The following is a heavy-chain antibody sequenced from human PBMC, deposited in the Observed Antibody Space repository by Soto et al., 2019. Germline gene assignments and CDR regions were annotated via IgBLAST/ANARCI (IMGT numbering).Heavy chain of an antibody. J-gene: IGHJ6*02. V-gene: IGHV4-31*03. CDR1: GGSISSGGYY. CDR2: IYYSGST. D-gene: IGHD2-2*01. Sequence: TLSLTCTVSGGSISSGGYYWSWIRQHPGKGPEWIGYIYYSGSTYYNPSLKSRVTISVDTSKNQFSLKLSSVTAADTAVYYCARVPLLSDYYYYYGMDVWGQGTTVTVSS. CDR3: ARVPLLSDYYYYYGMDV.